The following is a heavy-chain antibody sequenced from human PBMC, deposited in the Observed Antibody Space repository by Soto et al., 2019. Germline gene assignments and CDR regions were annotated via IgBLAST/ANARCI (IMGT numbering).Heavy chain of an antibody. CDR3: AGSGDNYNRLDY. D-gene: IGHD1-1*01. J-gene: IGHJ4*02. CDR1: GFTFSDYY. Sequence: GGSLRLSCEGSGFTFSDYYMSWIRQAPGKGLEWISYSSNSGSFSRYADSVKGRFSISRDNTKNLLYLQMNSLRAEDTAVYYCAGSGDNYNRLDYWGQGTPVTVSS. CDR2: SSNSGSFS. V-gene: IGHV3-11*06.